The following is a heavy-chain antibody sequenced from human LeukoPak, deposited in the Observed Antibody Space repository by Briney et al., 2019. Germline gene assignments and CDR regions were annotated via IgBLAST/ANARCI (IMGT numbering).Heavy chain of an antibody. CDR1: GHTLQDYY. CDR3: DGLIIVVVSDTFDL. D-gene: IGHD2-15*01. Sequence: GGSLRLSCTPSGHTLQDYYVEWARQAPGKGLEWVGRSRSKANSYATEYAASVNGRFTISRNDSQNSLFLQMNNLKTGDTARFLCDGLIIVVVSDTFDLWGQGTLVTVSS. CDR2: SRSKANSYAT. J-gene: IGHJ3*01. V-gene: IGHV3-72*01.